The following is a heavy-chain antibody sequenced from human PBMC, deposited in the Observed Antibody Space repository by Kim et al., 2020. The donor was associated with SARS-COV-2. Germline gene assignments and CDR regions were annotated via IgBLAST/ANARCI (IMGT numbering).Heavy chain of an antibody. CDR3: AKDDSSGYRPWYYFDY. D-gene: IGHD3-22*01. Sequence: GGSLRLSCAASGFTFDDYAMHWVRQAPGKGLEWVSGISWNSGSIGYADSVKGRFTISRDNAKNSLYLQMNSLRAEDTALYYCAKDDSSGYRPWYYFDYWGQGTLVTVSS. J-gene: IGHJ4*02. CDR2: ISWNSGSI. V-gene: IGHV3-9*01. CDR1: GFTFDDYA.